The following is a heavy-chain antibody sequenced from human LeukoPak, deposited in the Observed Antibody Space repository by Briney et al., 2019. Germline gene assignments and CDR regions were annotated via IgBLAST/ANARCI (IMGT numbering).Heavy chain of an antibody. Sequence: GGSLRLSCAASGFTFSSYAMSWVRQAPGKGLEWVSAISGSGGSTYYADSVKGRFTISRDNSKNTLYLQMNSLRAEDTAVYYCAKVGEGRGGYGSGGSCVPIDYWGQGTLVTVSS. CDR2: ISGSGGST. J-gene: IGHJ4*02. CDR3: AKVGEGRGGYGSGGSCVPIDY. V-gene: IGHV3-23*01. CDR1: GFTFSSYA. D-gene: IGHD2-15*01.